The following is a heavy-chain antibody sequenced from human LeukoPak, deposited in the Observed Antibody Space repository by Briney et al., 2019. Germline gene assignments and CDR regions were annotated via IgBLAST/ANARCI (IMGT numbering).Heavy chain of an antibody. CDR1: GFTFFNYG. J-gene: IGHJ2*01. V-gene: IGHV3-30*02. CDR3: VTTWGAHYWYFDL. CDR2: IRYDESNK. Sequence: GGSLRLSCAASGFTFFNYGMHWVRQAPGKGLEWVAFIRYDESNKLYADSVKGRFTISRDNSKNTLYLRMNSLRAEDTAVYYCVTTWGAHYWYFDLWGRGALVTVSS. D-gene: IGHD1-26*01.